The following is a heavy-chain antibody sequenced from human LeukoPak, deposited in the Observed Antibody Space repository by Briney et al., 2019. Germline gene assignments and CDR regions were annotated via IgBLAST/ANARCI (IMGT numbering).Heavy chain of an antibody. CDR2: ISAYNGNT. V-gene: IGHV1-18*01. J-gene: IGHJ4*02. Sequence: GASVKVSCKASGYTFTSYSINWVRQAPGQGLEWMGWISAYNGNTNYAQKLQGRVTMTTDTSTSTAYMELRSLRSDDTAVYYCARAEANWGFDYWGQGTLVTVSS. CDR3: ARAEANWGFDY. D-gene: IGHD7-27*01. CDR1: GYTFTSYS.